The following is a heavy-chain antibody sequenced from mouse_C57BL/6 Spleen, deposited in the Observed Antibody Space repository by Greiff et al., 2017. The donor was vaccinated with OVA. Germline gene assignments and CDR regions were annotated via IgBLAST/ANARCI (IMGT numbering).Heavy chain of an antibody. J-gene: IGHJ3*01. D-gene: IGHD1-1*01. CDR2: IDPETGGT. CDR1: GYTFTDYE. V-gene: IGHV1-15*01. Sequence: VQLQESGAELVRPGASVTLSCKASGYTFTDYEMHWVKQTPVHGLEWIGAIDPETGGTAYNQKVKGKAILTADKSSSTAYMELRSLTSEDSAVYYCTRSYGSSYGWFAYWGQGTLVTVSA. CDR3: TRSYGSSYGWFAY.